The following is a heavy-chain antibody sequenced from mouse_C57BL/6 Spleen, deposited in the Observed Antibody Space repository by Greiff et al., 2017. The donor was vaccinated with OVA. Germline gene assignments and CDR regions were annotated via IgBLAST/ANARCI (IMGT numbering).Heavy chain of an antibody. Sequence: QVQLQQPGAELVRPGSSVKLSCKASGYSFTSYWMHWVKQRPIQGLEWIGNIAPSDSETHYNQKFKDKATLTVDKSSSTAYMQLSSLTSEDSAVYYCARGGENYWFAYWGQGTLVTVSA. D-gene: IGHD1-3*01. J-gene: IGHJ3*01. CDR1: GYSFTSYW. V-gene: IGHV1-52*01. CDR3: ARGGENYWFAY. CDR2: IAPSDSET.